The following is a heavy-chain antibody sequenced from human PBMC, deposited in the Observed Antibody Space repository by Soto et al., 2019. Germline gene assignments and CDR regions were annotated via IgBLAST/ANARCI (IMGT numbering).Heavy chain of an antibody. CDR2: ISGSGGST. D-gene: IGHD2-2*01. CDR1: GFTFSSYA. Sequence: GGSLRLSCAASGFTFSSYAMSWVRQAPGKGLEWVSAISGSGGSTYYADSVKGRFTISRDNSKNTLYLQMNSLRAEDTAVYYCAKDFGLDCSSTSCYGVVDYWGQGTLVTVSS. CDR3: AKDFGLDCSSTSCYGVVDY. J-gene: IGHJ4*02. V-gene: IGHV3-23*01.